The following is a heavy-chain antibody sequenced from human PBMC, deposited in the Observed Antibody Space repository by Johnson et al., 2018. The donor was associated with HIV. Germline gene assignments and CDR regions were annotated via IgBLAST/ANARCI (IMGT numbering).Heavy chain of an antibody. D-gene: IGHD2-15*01. CDR3: ARDGYCSGGSCYSGDRLDAFDI. CDR2: INSDGSST. CDR1: GFTFSSYW. Sequence: VQLVESGGGLVQPGGSLRLSCAASGFTFSSYWMHWVRQAPGKGLVWVSRINSDGSSTSYADSVKGRFTISSDNAKNTLYLQMNSLRAEDTAVYYCARDGYCSGGSCYSGDRLDAFDIWGQGTMVTVSS. J-gene: IGHJ3*02. V-gene: IGHV3-74*01.